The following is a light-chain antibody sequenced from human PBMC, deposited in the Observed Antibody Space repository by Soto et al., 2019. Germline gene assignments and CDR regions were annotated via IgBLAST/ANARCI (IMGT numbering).Light chain of an antibody. J-gene: IGKJ2*01. Sequence: VVMTQYPLSLPVTLGQPSSSSCRSSQSLQYSDGNTYLNGFHQRPGQSPRRLIYKVSRRDSGVPARFSGSGSCTDFTLKISRVAAEDVGLYYCSQGTGWPNTFGQGTKLEI. CDR1: QSLQYSDGNTY. V-gene: IGKV2-30*01. CDR2: KVS. CDR3: SQGTGWPNT.